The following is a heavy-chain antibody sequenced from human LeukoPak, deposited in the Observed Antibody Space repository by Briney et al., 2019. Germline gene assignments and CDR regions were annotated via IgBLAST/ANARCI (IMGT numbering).Heavy chain of an antibody. D-gene: IGHD1-26*01. V-gene: IGHV3-48*01. CDR1: GFTFSGYS. Sequence: QSGGSPRLSCAASGFTFSGYSMNWIRQAPGKGLEWISYITSGSTTIYYADSVKGRFTISRDNAKNSLYLQMNSLRAEDTAVFYCARGTYSSFDYWGQGTLVTVSS. CDR3: ARGTYSSFDY. J-gene: IGHJ4*02. CDR2: ITSGSTTI.